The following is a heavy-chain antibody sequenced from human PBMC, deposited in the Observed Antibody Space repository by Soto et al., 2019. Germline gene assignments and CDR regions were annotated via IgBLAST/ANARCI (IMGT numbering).Heavy chain of an antibody. D-gene: IGHD3-16*02. J-gene: IGHJ6*02. Sequence: SETLSLSCTFSGGSIRSGGYYLSWISQHPGKGLEWIGYIYYSGSTYYNPSLKSRVTISVDTSKNQFSLKLSSVTAADTAVYYCASSHGSGSYRFYYYGMDVWGQGTKVTVSS. CDR1: GGSIRSGGYY. CDR3: ASSHGSGSYRFYYYGMDV. V-gene: IGHV4-31*03. CDR2: IYYSGST.